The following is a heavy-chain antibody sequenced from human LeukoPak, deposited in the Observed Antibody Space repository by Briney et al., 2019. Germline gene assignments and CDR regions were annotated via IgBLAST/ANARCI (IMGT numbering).Heavy chain of an antibody. J-gene: IGHJ4*02. CDR3: ARERGNYGDY. CDR1: GFTFSSYS. V-gene: IGHV3-21*01. Sequence: GGSLRLSCAASGFTFSSYSMNWVRQAPGKGLEWVSSISSSSSYIYYADSVKGRFTISRDNAKNSVYLQMNSLRAEDTAVYYCARERGNYGDYWGQGTLVTVSS. CDR2: ISSSSSYI. D-gene: IGHD3-10*01.